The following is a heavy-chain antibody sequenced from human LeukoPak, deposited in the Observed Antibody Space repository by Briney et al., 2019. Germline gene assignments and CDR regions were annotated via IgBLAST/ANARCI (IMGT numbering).Heavy chain of an antibody. CDR1: GGSISSYY. Sequence: PSETLSLTCTVSGGSISSYYWSWIRQPPGKGLEWIGYIYYSGSTNYNPSLKSRVTISVDTSKNQFSLKLSSVTAADTTVYYCARGPRASEWELLSWFDPWGQGTLVTVSS. J-gene: IGHJ5*02. CDR3: ARGPRASEWELLSWFDP. CDR2: IYYSGST. V-gene: IGHV4-59*01. D-gene: IGHD1-26*01.